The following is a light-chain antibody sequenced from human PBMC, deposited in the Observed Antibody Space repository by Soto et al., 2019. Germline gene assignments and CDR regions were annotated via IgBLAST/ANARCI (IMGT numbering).Light chain of an antibody. CDR1: SSDVGGYNY. J-gene: IGLJ2*01. CDR3: SSYTSSSVI. CDR2: DVS. Sequence: QSVLTQPASVSGSPGQSITISCTGTSSDVGGYNYVSWYQQHPGKAPKLMIYDVSNRPSGVSSRFSGSKSGNTASLTISGLLAEDEADYYCSSYTSSSVIFGGGTKVTVL. V-gene: IGLV2-14*01.